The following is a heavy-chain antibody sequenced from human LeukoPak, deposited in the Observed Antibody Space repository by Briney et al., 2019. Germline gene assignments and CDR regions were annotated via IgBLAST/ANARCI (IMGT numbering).Heavy chain of an antibody. D-gene: IGHD4-17*01. CDR1: GGSFSGYY. V-gene: IGHV4-34*01. J-gene: IGHJ3*02. Sequence: SETLSLTCAVYGGSFSGYYWIWIRQPPGKGLEWIGEINHSGSTNYNPSLKSRVTISVDTSKNQLSLKLSSVTAADTAAYYCARHGTVTNAFDIWGQGTMVTVSS. CDR3: ARHGTVTNAFDI. CDR2: INHSGST.